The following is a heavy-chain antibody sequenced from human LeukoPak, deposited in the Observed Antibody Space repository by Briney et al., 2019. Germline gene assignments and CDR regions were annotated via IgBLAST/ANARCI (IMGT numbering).Heavy chain of an antibody. D-gene: IGHD6-19*01. CDR1: GYTFTGYY. CDR3: AREYSSGWWGYGMDV. V-gene: IGHV1-2*04. CDR2: INPNSGGT. Sequence: ASVTVSCKASGYTFTGYYMHWVRQAPGQGLEWMGWINPNSGGTNYAQKFQGWVTMTRDTSISTAYMELSRLRSDDTAVYYCAREYSSGWWGYGMDVWGQGTTVTVSS. J-gene: IGHJ6*02.